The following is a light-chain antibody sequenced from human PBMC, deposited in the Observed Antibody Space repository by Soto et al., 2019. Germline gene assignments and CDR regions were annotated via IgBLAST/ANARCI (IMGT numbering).Light chain of an antibody. Sequence: DIVMTQSPATLSLSPGERATISCRTSQSVNDNLAWYQQKPGQAPRLLIYGASTTATGIPARFSGSGSGTEFTLTISSLQSEDFAVYNCQQYNKWPRTFGQGTKVDIK. J-gene: IGKJ2*01. V-gene: IGKV3-15*01. CDR2: GAS. CDR1: QSVNDN. CDR3: QQYNKWPRT.